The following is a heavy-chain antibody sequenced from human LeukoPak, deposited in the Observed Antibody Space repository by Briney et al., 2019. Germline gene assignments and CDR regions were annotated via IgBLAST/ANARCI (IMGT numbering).Heavy chain of an antibody. CDR1: GFSFSSFA. J-gene: IGHJ4*02. Sequence: GGSLRLSCAASGFSFSSFAMSWVRQAPGRGLEWVSAISGSGGSTYYADSVKGRLTISRDNSRNTLYLQINSLRAEDTAVYYCAKGPKYDFWSGTRDYYFDYWGQGTLVTVPS. V-gene: IGHV3-23*01. CDR3: AKGPKYDFWSGTRDYYFDY. D-gene: IGHD3-3*01. CDR2: ISGSGGST.